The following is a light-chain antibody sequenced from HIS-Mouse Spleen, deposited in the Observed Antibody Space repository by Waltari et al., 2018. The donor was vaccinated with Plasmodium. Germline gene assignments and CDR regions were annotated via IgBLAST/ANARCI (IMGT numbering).Light chain of an antibody. J-gene: IGKJ1*01. CDR2: GAS. V-gene: IGKV3-15*01. CDR3: QQYNNWPRGT. CDR1: QSVSSN. Sequence: EIVMTQSPATLSVSPGERATLPCRASQSVSSNFAWYQQKPGQAPRLLIYGASTRATGIPARFSGSGSGTEFTLTISSMQSEDFAVYYCQQYNNWPRGTFGQGTKVEIK.